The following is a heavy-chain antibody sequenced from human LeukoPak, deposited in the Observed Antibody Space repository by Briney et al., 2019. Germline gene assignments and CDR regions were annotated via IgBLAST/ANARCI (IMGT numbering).Heavy chain of an antibody. CDR1: GFTFSSYA. D-gene: IGHD1-26*01. CDR2: ISGSGGDT. Sequence: PGGSLRLSCAASGFTFSSYAMTWVRQAPGKGLEWVSAISGSGGDTYYADSVKGRFTISRDNSKNTLYLQMNSLRAEDTAVYYCAKCGLLWELTAPFDYWGQGTLVTVSS. V-gene: IGHV3-23*01. CDR3: AKCGLLWELTAPFDY. J-gene: IGHJ4*02.